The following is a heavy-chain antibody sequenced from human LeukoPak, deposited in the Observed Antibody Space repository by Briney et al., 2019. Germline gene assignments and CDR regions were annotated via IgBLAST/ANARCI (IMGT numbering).Heavy chain of an antibody. CDR3: ARSEDRSGWYWAFDI. CDR1: GFTFSSYA. J-gene: IGHJ3*02. CDR2: ISYDGSNK. V-gene: IGHV3-30-3*01. D-gene: IGHD6-19*01. Sequence: PGGSLRLSCAASGFTFSSYAMHWVRQAPGKGLEWVAVISYDGSNKYYADSVKGRFTISGDNSKNTLYLQMNSLRAEDTAVYYCARSEDRSGWYWAFDIWGQGTMVTVSS.